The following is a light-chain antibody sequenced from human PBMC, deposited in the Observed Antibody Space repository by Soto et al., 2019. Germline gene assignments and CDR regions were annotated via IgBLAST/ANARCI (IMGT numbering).Light chain of an antibody. CDR2: DAS. CDR3: QQYNSWPPIT. CDR1: QSVGRT. V-gene: IGKV3-11*01. Sequence: EIVLTHSPATLSLSPGERATLSCRASQSVGRTLAWFQQKPGQAPRLLIYDASNRATGIPARFTGSGSGTDFTLTIRSLEPEDFVVYYCQQYNSWPPITFGQGTRLEIK. J-gene: IGKJ5*01.